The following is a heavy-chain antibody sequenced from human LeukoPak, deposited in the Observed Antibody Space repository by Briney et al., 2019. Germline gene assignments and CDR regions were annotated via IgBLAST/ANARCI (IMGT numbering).Heavy chain of an antibody. CDR2: ISGSGGST. D-gene: IGHD2-2*01. CDR1: GFTFSSYA. CDR3: AKDRNMRIVPAAPIVPLDY. V-gene: IGHV3-23*01. J-gene: IGHJ4*02. Sequence: GGSLRLSCAASGFTFSSYAMSWVRQAPGKGLEWVSAISGSGGSTYYADSVKGRFTISRDNSKNTLYLQMNSLRAEDTAVYYCAKDRNMRIVPAAPIVPLDYWGQGTLVTVSS.